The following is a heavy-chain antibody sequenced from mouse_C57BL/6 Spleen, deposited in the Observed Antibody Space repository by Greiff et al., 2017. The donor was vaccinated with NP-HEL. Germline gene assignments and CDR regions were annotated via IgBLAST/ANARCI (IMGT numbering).Heavy chain of an antibody. CDR2: IYPGSGST. CDR1: GYTFTSYW. V-gene: IGHV1-55*01. Sequence: QVQLQQPGAELVKPGASVKMSCKASGYTFTSYWITWVKQRPGQGLEWIGDIYPGSGSTNYNEKFKSKATLTVDTSSSTAYMQLSSLTSEDSAVYYCANDYDDAAWFAYWGQGTLVTVSA. CDR3: ANDYDDAAWFAY. D-gene: IGHD2-4*01. J-gene: IGHJ3*01.